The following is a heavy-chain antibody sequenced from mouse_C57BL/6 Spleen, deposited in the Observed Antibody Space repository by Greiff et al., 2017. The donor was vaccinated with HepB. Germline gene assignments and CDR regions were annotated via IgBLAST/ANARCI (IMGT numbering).Heavy chain of an antibody. CDR2: IDPENGDT. J-gene: IGHJ1*03. CDR1: GFNIKDDY. CDR3: TTSNYYGSSYVGYFDV. Sequence: EVKLVESGAELVRPGASVKLSCTASGFNIKDDYMHWVKQRPEQGLEWIGWIDPENGDTEYASKFQGKATITADTSSNTAYLQLSSLTSEDTAVYYCTTSNYYGSSYVGYFDVWGTGTTVTVSS. V-gene: IGHV14-4*01. D-gene: IGHD1-1*01.